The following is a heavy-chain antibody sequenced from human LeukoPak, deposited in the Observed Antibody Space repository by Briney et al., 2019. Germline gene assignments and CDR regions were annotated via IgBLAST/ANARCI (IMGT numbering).Heavy chain of an antibody. V-gene: IGHV3-23*01. CDR2: ISGSGGST. Sequence: GGSLRLSCAASGFTFSSYSMHWVRQAPGKWLEWVSAISGSGGSTYYADSVKGRFTISRDNSKNTLYLQMNSLRAEDTAVYYCAKDQGDYDLPSFDYWGQGTLVTVSS. J-gene: IGHJ4*02. D-gene: IGHD3-3*01. CDR1: GFTFSSYS. CDR3: AKDQGDYDLPSFDY.